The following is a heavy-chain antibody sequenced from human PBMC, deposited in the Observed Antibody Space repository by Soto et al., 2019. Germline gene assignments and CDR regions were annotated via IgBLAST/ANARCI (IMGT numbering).Heavy chain of an antibody. CDR1: GGSISSGGYY. J-gene: IGHJ4*02. V-gene: IGHV4-39*01. D-gene: IGHD3-9*01. CDR2: IYYSGST. CDR3: ARHRYYDILTGYYMIDY. Sequence: PSETLSLTCTVSGGSISSGGYYWSWIRQHPGKGLEWIGYIYYSGSTYYNPSLKSRVTISVDTSKNQFSLKLSSVTAADTAVYYCARHRYYDILTGYYMIDYWGQGTLVTVSS.